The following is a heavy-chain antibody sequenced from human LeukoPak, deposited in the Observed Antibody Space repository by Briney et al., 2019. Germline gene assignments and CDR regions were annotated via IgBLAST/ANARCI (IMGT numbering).Heavy chain of an antibody. CDR3: ASAPIGYCSGGSCFH. CDR2: ISSSSSTI. D-gene: IGHD2-15*01. J-gene: IGHJ4*02. CDR1: GFTFSSYS. Sequence: GGSLRLSCAASGFTFSSYSMNWVRQAPGKGLEWVSYISSSSSTIYYADSVKGRFTISRDIAKNSLYLQMNSLRAEDTAVYYCASAPIGYCSGGSCFHWGQGTLVTVSS. V-gene: IGHV3-48*04.